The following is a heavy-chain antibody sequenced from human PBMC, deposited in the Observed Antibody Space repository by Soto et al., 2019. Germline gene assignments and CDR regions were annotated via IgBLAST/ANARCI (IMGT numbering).Heavy chain of an antibody. CDR2: ISSRSTNI. Sequence: GGSLRLSCVGSGFTFSGYSMAWVRQAPGRCLEWVASISSRSTNIDYADSVKGRFTISRDNAKNLVSLQMSSLRGEDTALYYCAKFTEPGYSSIWYYFEYWGQGXPVTVYS. CDR3: AKFTEPGYSSIWYYFEY. V-gene: IGHV3-21*06. D-gene: IGHD6-19*01. J-gene: IGHJ4*02. CDR1: GFTFSGYS.